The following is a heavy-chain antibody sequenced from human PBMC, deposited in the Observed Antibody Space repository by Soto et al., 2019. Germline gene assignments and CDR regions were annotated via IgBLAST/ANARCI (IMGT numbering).Heavy chain of an antibody. CDR3: AREYCSSTSCYEAVDY. CDR1: GFTFSDYY. V-gene: IGHV3-11*05. D-gene: IGHD2-2*01. Sequence: EGSLRLSCAASGFTFSDYYMSWIRQAPGKGLEWVSYISSSSSYTNYADSVKGRFTISRDNAKNSLYLQMNSLRAEDTAVYYCAREYCSSTSCYEAVDYWGQGTLVTVSS. CDR2: ISSSSSYT. J-gene: IGHJ4*02.